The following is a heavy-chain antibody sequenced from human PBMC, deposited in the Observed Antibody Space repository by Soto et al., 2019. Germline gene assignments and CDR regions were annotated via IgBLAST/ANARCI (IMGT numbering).Heavy chain of an antibody. CDR1: GFSLSTSGVG. CDR3: AHGWSNTRWFAP. D-gene: IGHD2-15*01. J-gene: IGHJ5*02. CDR2: IYWDDDK. Sequence: QITLKESGPTLVKPTQTLTLTCTFSGFSLSTSGVGVGWIRQPPGKALEWLALIYWDDDKRYSPSLKSRLTITKDTSKTQVVPTMTNMDPVDTATYYCAHGWSNTRWFAPWGQGTLVTVSS. V-gene: IGHV2-5*02.